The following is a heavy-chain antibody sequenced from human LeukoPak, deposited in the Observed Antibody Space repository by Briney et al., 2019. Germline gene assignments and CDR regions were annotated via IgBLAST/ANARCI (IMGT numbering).Heavy chain of an antibody. CDR2: IYYSGST. D-gene: IGHD6-13*01. Sequence: SETLSLTCTVSGGSISTYYWTWIRQPPGKGLEWIGSIYYSGSTYYNPSLKSRVTISVDTSKNQFSLKLSSVTAADTAVYYCARDRRFAGTAGTSTNWGQGTLVTVSS. V-gene: IGHV4-59*12. J-gene: IGHJ4*02. CDR1: GGSISTYY. CDR3: ARDRRFAGTAGTSTN.